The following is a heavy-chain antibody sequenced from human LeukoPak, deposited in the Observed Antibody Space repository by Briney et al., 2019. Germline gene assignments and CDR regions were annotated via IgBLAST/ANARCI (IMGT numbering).Heavy chain of an antibody. Sequence: SETLSLTCTVSGGSISSGSYYWSRIRQPAGKGLEWIGRIYTSGSTNYNPSLKSRVTISVDTSKNQFSLKLSSVTAADTAVYYCARLRITMVRGVIITVGMDVRGQGTTVTVSS. CDR3: ARLRITMVRGVIITVGMDV. CDR1: GGSISSGSYY. V-gene: IGHV4-61*02. J-gene: IGHJ6*02. D-gene: IGHD3-10*01. CDR2: IYTSGST.